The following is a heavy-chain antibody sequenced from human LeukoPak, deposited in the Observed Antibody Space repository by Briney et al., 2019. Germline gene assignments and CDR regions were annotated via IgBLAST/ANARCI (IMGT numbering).Heavy chain of an antibody. J-gene: IGHJ4*02. CDR2: IGSTSTYM. Sequence: GGSLRLSCAASGFTFTGYALNWVRQAPGKGLEWVSSIGSTSTYMYCADSMKGRFTISRDPAKNSLYLQMNSLRPEDTAVYFCARLLGQGDGYKASDWWGQGTLVTVSS. D-gene: IGHD5-24*01. CDR3: ARLLGQGDGYKASDW. CDR1: GFTFTGYA. V-gene: IGHV3-21*01.